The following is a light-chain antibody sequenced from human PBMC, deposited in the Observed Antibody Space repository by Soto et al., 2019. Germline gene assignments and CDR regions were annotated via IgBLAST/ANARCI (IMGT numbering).Light chain of an antibody. CDR1: RSLSSTS. Sequence: ESVLTQAPGTPSLSPGELAALSCRASRSLSSTSLAWYQQRPGQAPRLLIYDASSRATGIPDRFSGSGSGTDFTLTINRLEPDDFAVYYCQQYGSSPRTFGQGTKV. V-gene: IGKV3-20*01. CDR2: DAS. CDR3: QQYGSSPRT. J-gene: IGKJ1*01.